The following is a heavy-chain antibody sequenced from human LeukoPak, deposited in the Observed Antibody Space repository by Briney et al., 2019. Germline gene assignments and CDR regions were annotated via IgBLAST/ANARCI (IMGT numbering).Heavy chain of an antibody. J-gene: IGHJ4*02. CDR2: IFYTGNA. CDR3: AREVSIAVAGTHF. V-gene: IGHV4-59*12. CDR1: GGSISGYH. Sequence: SETLSLTCTVSGGSISGYHWNWIRQSPGKGLEWLANIFYTGNADYNPSLKSRVTISLDTPKNQISLILTSVTAADTAVYYCAREVSIAVAGTHFWGQGTLVTVSS. D-gene: IGHD6-19*01.